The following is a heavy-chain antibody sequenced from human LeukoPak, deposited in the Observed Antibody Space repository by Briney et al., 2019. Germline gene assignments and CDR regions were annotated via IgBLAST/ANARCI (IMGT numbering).Heavy chain of an antibody. D-gene: IGHD1-26*01. CDR1: GDSVSSNSAA. V-gene: IGHV6-1*01. CDR3: ARARGVGATVFDY. J-gene: IGHJ4*02. Sequence: SQTLSLTCAISGDSVSSNSAAWNWIRQSPSRGLEWLGRTYYRSAYYNDYAVSVKSRITISPDTSKNHFSLQLNSVTPDDTAVYYCARARGVGATVFDYWGQGTLVTVSS. CDR2: TYYRSAYYN.